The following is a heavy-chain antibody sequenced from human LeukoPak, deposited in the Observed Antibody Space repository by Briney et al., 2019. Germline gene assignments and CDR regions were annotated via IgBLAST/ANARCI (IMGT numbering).Heavy chain of an antibody. CDR1: GFTFSSYA. Sequence: GGSLRLSCAASGFTFSSYAMSWVRQTPGKGLEWVSAISGSGGSTYYADSVKGRFTISRDNSKNTLYLQMNSLRAEDTAVYYCAKLHGYYYDSSGYYFDYWGQGTLVTVSS. CDR3: AKLHGYYYDSSGYYFDY. V-gene: IGHV3-23*01. J-gene: IGHJ4*02. CDR2: ISGSGGST. D-gene: IGHD3-22*01.